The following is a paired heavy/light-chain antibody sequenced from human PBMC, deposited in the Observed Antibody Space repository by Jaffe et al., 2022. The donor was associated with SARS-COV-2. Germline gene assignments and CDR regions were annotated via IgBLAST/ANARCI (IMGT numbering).Light chain of an antibody. CDR2: LGS. CDR3: MQALQTPLT. J-gene: IGKJ4*01. V-gene: IGKV2-28*01. Sequence: DIMMTQSPLSLPVTPGEPASISCRSNQSLLHTNGYNYLDWYLQKPGQSPQLLIYLGSNRPSGVPDRFSGSGSGTGFTLKISRVEAEDVGVYYCMQALQTPLTFGGGTRVEIK. CDR1: QSLLHTNGYNY.
Heavy chain of an antibody. CDR3: ARSLDRLWFGDLAPFDP. Sequence: QVHLVQSGSELRKPGASVKISCKASGDTFTGYGMNWVRQAPGHGLQWMGWINTNTGNTTYAPGFTGRFVFSLDTSVSTAYLQITGLMAEDTAMYYCARSLDRLWFGDLAPFDPWGQGTLVTVSS. CDR1: GDTFTGYG. J-gene: IGHJ5*02. D-gene: IGHD3-10*01. CDR2: INTNTGNT. V-gene: IGHV7-4-1*02.